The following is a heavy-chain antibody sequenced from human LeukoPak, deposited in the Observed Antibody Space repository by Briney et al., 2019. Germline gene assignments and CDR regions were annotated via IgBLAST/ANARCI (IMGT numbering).Heavy chain of an antibody. CDR2: IYYSGST. CDR3: ARQGSSSWYGSNLGYYNGMDV. J-gene: IGHJ6*02. CDR1: GGSISSYC. V-gene: IGHV4-59*01. D-gene: IGHD6-13*01. Sequence: PSETLSLTCTVSGGSISSYCWSWIRQPPGKGLEWIGYIYYSGSTNYNPSLKSRVTISVDTSKNQFSLKLSSVTAADTAVYYCARQGSSSWYGSNLGYYNGMDVWGQGTTVTVSS.